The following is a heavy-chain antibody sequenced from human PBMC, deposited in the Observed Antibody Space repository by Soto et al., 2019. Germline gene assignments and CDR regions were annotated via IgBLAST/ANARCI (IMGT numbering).Heavy chain of an antibody. V-gene: IGHV4-30-4*01. J-gene: IGHJ5*02. CDR2: IYYSGST. D-gene: IGHD3-3*01. CDR1: GGSISSGDYY. Sequence: NPSETLSLTCTVSGGSISSGDYYWSWIRQPPGKGLEWIGYIYYSGSTYYNPSLKSRVTISVDTSKNQFSLKLSSVTAADTAVYYCARIQVDYDFWSGYNYPNNWFDPWGQGTLVTVSS. CDR3: ARIQVDYDFWSGYNYPNNWFDP.